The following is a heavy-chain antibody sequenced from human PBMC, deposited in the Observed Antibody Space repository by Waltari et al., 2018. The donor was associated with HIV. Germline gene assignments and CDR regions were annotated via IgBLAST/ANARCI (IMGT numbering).Heavy chain of an antibody. CDR2: IFYSGST. CDR3: ARHVGSFYRSSSDLGFDY. CDR1: GGSISSYSNC. J-gene: IGHJ4*02. Sequence: QLQLKESGPGLVKPSETLPLTCNVSGGSISSYSNCWGWIRQPPGKGLEWIGSIFYSGSTYYNPSLKSRVTISVDTSKNQFSLKLSSVTAADTAVYYCARHVGSFYRSSSDLGFDYWGQGTLVTVSS. D-gene: IGHD6-6*01. V-gene: IGHV4-39*01.